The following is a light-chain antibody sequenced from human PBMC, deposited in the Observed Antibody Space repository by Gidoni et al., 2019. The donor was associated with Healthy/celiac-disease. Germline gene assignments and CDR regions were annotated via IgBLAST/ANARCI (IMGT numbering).Light chain of an antibody. V-gene: IGLV4-69*01. CDR2: LNSDGRH. J-gene: IGLJ3*02. CDR3: QTWGTGIGWV. CDR1: SGHSSYA. Sequence: QLVLTQSPSASASLAASVKLTCTLSSGHSSYAIAWHQQQPEKGPRYLRKLNSDGRHSKGDGIPDRFSGSSSGAERYLTISSLQSEDEADYYCQTWGTGIGWVFGGGTKLTVL.